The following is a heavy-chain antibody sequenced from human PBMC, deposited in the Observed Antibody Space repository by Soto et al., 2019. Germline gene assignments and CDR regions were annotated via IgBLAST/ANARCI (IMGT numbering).Heavy chain of an antibody. CDR2: IYYSGST. Sequence: SETRSLPCTVPVSSISSYYWSWIRQPPRKGLEWIEYIYYSGSTNYNPSLKSRVTISVDTSKNQFSLKLSSVTAADTAVYYCARTSFEWEHDAFDIWGQGTMVTVSS. V-gene: IGHV4-59*01. CDR1: VSSISSYY. CDR3: ARTSFEWEHDAFDI. D-gene: IGHD1-26*01. J-gene: IGHJ3*02.